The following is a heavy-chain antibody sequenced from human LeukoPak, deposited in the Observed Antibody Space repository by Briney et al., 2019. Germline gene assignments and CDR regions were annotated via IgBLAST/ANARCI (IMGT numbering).Heavy chain of an antibody. J-gene: IGHJ4*02. D-gene: IGHD1-26*01. CDR1: GFTFSSYE. Sequence: GGSLRLSCAASGFTFSSYEMNWVRQAPGKGLEWVSYISSGGSTYYADSVKGRFTISRDNSKNTLYLQMNSLRDEDTAVYYCARDLSVGAKPDLGFDYWGQGTLVTVSS. CDR3: ARDLSVGAKPDLGFDY. CDR2: ISSGGST. V-gene: IGHV3-48*03.